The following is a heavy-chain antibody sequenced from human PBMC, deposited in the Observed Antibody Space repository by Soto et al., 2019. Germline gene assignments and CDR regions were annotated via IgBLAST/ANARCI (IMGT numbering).Heavy chain of an antibody. J-gene: IGHJ4*02. CDR2: IYYSGST. D-gene: IGHD6-19*01. CDR3: ARLGTSGWYPYFDY. CDR1: GGSISSSSYY. V-gene: IGHV4-39*01. Sequence: QLQLQESGPGLVKPSETLSLTRTVSGGSISSSSYYWGWIRQPPGKGLEWIGSIYYSGSTYYNPSLKSRVTISVDTSKNQFSLKLSSVTAADTAVYYCARLGTSGWYPYFDYWGQGTLVTVSS.